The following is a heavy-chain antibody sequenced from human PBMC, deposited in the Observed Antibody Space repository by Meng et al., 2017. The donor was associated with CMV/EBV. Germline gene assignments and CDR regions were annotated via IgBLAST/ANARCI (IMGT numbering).Heavy chain of an antibody. CDR3: ARVGLSMIVVEPPFDY. CDR2: ISAYNGNT. J-gene: IGHJ4*02. D-gene: IGHD3-22*01. V-gene: IGHV1-18*01. CDR1: GYAFTSYA. Sequence: VQLVQSGAEVKKPGASVKVSCKASGYAFTSYAISWVRQAPGQGLEWMGWISAYNGNTNYAQKLQGRVTMTTDTSTSTAYMELRSLRSDDTAVYYCARVGLSMIVVEPPFDYWGQGTLVTVSS.